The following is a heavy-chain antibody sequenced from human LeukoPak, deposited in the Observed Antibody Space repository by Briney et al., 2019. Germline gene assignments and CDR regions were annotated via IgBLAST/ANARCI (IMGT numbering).Heavy chain of an antibody. CDR3: ARANEGEDFDY. CDR2: INPSGGST. J-gene: IGHJ4*02. CDR1: GYTFTSYY. D-gene: IGHD2-21*01. V-gene: IGHV1-46*01. Sequence: ASVTVSCTASGYTFTSYYMHWVRQAPGQGLEWMGIINPSGGSTSYAQKFQGRVTMTRDTSTSTVYMELSSLRSEDTAVYYCARANEGEDFDYWGQGTLVTVSS.